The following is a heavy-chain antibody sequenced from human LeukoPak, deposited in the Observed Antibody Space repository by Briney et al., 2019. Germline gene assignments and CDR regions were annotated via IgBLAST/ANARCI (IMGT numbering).Heavy chain of an antibody. Sequence: SETLSLTCTVSGGSISSYYWSWIRQPPGKGLEWIGYIYYSGSTNYNPSLKSRVTISVDTSKNQFSLKLSSVTAADTAVYYCARGKPDTAMVTYDYWGQGTLVTVSS. CDR3: ARGKPDTAMVTYDY. CDR2: IYYSGST. V-gene: IGHV4-59*01. CDR1: GGSISSYY. J-gene: IGHJ4*02. D-gene: IGHD5-18*01.